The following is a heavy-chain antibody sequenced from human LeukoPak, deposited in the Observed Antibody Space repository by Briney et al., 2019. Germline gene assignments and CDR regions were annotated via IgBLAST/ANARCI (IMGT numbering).Heavy chain of an antibody. CDR3: TRGVQYVVSQHGNWFDP. CDR2: IYYSGST. D-gene: IGHD1-1*01. V-gene: IGHV4-30-2*01. J-gene: IGHJ5*02. CDR1: GGSISSGGYS. Sequence: SQTLSLTCAVSGGSISSGGYSWSWIRQPPGKGLEWIGYIYYSGSTYYNPSLKSRVTISVDRSKNQFSLKLSSVTAADTAVYYCTRGVQYVVSQHGNWFDPWGQGTLVTVSS.